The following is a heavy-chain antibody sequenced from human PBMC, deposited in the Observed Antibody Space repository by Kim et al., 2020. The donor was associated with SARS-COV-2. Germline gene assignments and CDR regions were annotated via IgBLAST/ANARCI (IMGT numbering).Heavy chain of an antibody. V-gene: IGHV3-21*04. CDR2: ISSSSSYI. J-gene: IGHJ5*02. CDR1: GFTFSSYS. Sequence: GGSLRLSCAASGFTFSSYSMNWVRQAPGKGLEWVSSISSSSSYIYYADSVKGRFTISRDNAKNSLYLQMNSLRAEDTAVYYCARDLFGYYYGSGNWFDPWGQGTLVTVSS. CDR3: ARDLFGYYYGSGNWFDP. D-gene: IGHD3-10*01.